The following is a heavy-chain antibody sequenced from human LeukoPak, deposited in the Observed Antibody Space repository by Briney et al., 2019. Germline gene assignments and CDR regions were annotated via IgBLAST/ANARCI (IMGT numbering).Heavy chain of an antibody. CDR1: GGSISSGNYY. Sequence: SETLSLTCTVSGGSISSGNYYWSWIRQPAGRGLEWIGRIYTSGSTNYNPSLKSRVTISVDTSKNQFSLKLSSVTAADTAVYYCARVDYGGTGYFDYWGQGTLVTVSS. CDR3: ARVDYGGTGYFDY. CDR2: IYTSGST. V-gene: IGHV4-61*02. D-gene: IGHD4-23*01. J-gene: IGHJ4*02.